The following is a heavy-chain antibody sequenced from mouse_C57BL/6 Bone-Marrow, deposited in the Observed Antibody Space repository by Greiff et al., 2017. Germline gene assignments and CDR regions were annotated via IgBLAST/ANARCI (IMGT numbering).Heavy chain of an antibody. V-gene: IGHV1-59*01. CDR3: ERGGYYGRYAMDH. CDR2: IDPSDSYT. J-gene: IGHJ4*01. D-gene: IGHD1-1*01. Sequence: VQLQQSGAELVRPGTSVKLSCKASGYTFTSYWMHWVKQRPGQGLEWIGVIDPSDSYTNYNQKFKGKATLTVDTSSSTAYMQLSSLTSEDSAVYFCERGGYYGRYAMDHWDQGTSVTAPS. CDR1: GYTFTSYW.